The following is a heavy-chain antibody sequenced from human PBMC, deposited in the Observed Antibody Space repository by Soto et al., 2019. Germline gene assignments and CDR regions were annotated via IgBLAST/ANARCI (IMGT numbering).Heavy chain of an antibody. J-gene: IGHJ4*02. D-gene: IGHD6-19*01. V-gene: IGHV1-24*01. Sequence: QVQLVQSGAEVKKPGASVKVSCKVSGYTLTELSMHWVRQAPGKGLEWMGGFDPEDGETIYAQKFQGRVTMNEDTSTDTAYMELSSLRSEDTAVYYCATDPENSGAEGYWGQGTLVTVSS. CDR3: ATDPENSGAEGY. CDR2: FDPEDGET. CDR1: GYTLTELS.